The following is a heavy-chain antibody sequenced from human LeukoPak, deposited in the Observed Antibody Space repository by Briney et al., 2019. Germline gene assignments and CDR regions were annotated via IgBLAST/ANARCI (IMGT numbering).Heavy chain of an antibody. CDR3: ARATSDSSGYLATIDY. J-gene: IGHJ4*02. D-gene: IGHD3-22*01. CDR1: GGSISSYY. Sequence: SETLSFTCTVSGGSISSYYWSWIRQPPGKGLEWIGYIYYSGSTNYNPSLKSRVTISVDTSKNQFSLKLSSVTAADTAVYYCARATSDSSGYLATIDYWGQGTLVTVSS. V-gene: IGHV4-59*01. CDR2: IYYSGST.